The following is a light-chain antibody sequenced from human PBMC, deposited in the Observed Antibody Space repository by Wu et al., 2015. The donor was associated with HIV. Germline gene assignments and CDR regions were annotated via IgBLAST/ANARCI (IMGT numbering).Light chain of an antibody. J-gene: IGKJ1*01. CDR3: QQYNMYPWT. V-gene: IGKV1-5*03. Sequence: AWYQQXPGQAPKLLIFQSSSLENGIPSRFSGSGSERQFTLTIDGLQSDDFATYYCQQYNMYPWTFGQGTKIDIK. CDR2: QSS.